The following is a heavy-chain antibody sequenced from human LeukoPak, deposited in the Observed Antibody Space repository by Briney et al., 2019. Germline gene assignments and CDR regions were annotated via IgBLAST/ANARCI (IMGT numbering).Heavy chain of an antibody. V-gene: IGHV3-23*01. D-gene: IGHD2/OR15-2a*01. CDR1: GFLFSNYA. J-gene: IGHJ4*02. CDR3: ARSGLSRFGF. CDR2: FSGSGGST. Sequence: GGSLRLSCAASGFLFSNYAMSWVRAAPGEGLQWVSAFSGSGGSTYYADSVKGRLTISRDNSRNTLYLQMNSLRAEDTAVYYCARSGLSRFGFWGQGTPVTASS.